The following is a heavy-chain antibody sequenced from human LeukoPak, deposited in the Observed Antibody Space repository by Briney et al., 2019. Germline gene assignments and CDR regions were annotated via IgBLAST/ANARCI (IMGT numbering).Heavy chain of an antibody. CDR2: IYYSGST. CDR3: ARKTASGECTSTSWDIDS. V-gene: IGHV4-61*01. D-gene: IGHD2-2*01. CDR1: GGSVSSGSYY. J-gene: IGHJ4*02. Sequence: SETLSLTCTVSGGSVSSGSYYWSWIRQPPGKGLEWIGYIYYSGSTNYNPSLKSRVTISVDTSKNQFSLRVSSVTATDTAVYYCARKTASGECTSTSWDIDSWGQGTLVTVSS.